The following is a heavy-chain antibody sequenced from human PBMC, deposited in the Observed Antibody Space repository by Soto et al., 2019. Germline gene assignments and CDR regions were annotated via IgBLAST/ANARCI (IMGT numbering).Heavy chain of an antibody. D-gene: IGHD3-10*01. CDR3: PGQRSPEGWFHP. Sequence: HPGGSLRLSCAASAISFNTYGVTWVRQAPGKGLEWVSTVTVTGGSTYYADSVKGRFTISRDRSNYTVSLLLNSLRVEDTAIYYCPGQRSPEGWFHPWGQGPVVTVYS. CDR1: AISFNTYG. J-gene: IGHJ5*02. V-gene: IGHV3-23*01. CDR2: VTVTGGST.